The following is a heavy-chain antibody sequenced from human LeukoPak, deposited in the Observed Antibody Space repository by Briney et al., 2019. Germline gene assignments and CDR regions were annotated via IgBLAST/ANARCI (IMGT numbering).Heavy chain of an antibody. D-gene: IGHD1-26*01. Sequence: GGSLRLSCAASGLTFSSNWMHWVRQAPGKGLVWVSRINEDGSTTNYADSVKGRSTIFRDNARNTLYLQMNSLRAEDTAVYYCVRDLGGRSGHWGQGTLVTVSS. CDR2: INEDGSTT. J-gene: IGHJ4*02. CDR1: GLTFSSNW. V-gene: IGHV3-74*01. CDR3: VRDLGGRSGH.